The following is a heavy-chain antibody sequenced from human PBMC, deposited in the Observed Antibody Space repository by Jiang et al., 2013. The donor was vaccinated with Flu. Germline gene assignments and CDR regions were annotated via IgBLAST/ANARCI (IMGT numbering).Heavy chain of an antibody. V-gene: IGHV4-59*11. CDR3: ARGKPLRGGYGFFDY. J-gene: IGHJ4*02. D-gene: IGHD3-22*01. CDR2: VYSTGQT. Sequence: LTCTVSGDSINFQYWTWIRQAPGQTLEWIGYVYSTGQTMSNASLRSRVTISVDTSKNQSSLKLTSVTAADTAMYYCARGKPLRGGYGFFDYWGQGILVTV. CDR1: GDSINFQY.